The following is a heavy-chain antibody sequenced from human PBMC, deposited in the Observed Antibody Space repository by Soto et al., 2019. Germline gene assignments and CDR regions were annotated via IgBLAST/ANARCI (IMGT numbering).Heavy chain of an antibody. CDR2: ISYDGSNK. CDR1: GFTFSSYA. Sequence: GGSLRLSCAASGFTFSSYAMHWGRQAPGKGLEWVAVISYDGSNKYYADSVKGRFTISRDNSKNTLYLQMNSLRAEDSAGYYCGSAVTTGYYYYGMDVWGQGTTVTVSS. D-gene: IGHD4-17*01. J-gene: IGHJ6*02. CDR3: GSAVTTGYYYYGMDV. V-gene: IGHV3-30*04.